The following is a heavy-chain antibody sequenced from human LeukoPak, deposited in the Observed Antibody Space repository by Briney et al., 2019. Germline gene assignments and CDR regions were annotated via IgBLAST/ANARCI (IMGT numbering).Heavy chain of an antibody. CDR2: IYYSGST. Sequence: SETLSLTCTVSGGSISSYYWSWIRQPPGKGLEWIGYIYYSGSTNYNPSLKSRVTMSVDTSKNQFSLKLSSVTAADTAVYYCAREIRYSSSWYYYYYGMDVWGQGTTVTVSS. CDR1: GGSISSYY. D-gene: IGHD6-13*01. CDR3: AREIRYSSSWYYYYYGMDV. V-gene: IGHV4-59*12. J-gene: IGHJ6*02.